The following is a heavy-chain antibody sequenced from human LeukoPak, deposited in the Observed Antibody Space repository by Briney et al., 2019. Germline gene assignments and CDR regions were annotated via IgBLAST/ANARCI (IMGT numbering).Heavy chain of an antibody. Sequence: PGGSLRLSCAASGFTFSGYGMPWVRQAPGKGLEWVAVIWYDGSNKYYADSVKGRFTISRDNSKNTLYLQMNSLRAEDTAVYYCARDGGGFYYWGQETLVTVSS. CDR2: IWYDGSNK. V-gene: IGHV3-33*01. J-gene: IGHJ4*02. CDR3: ARDGGGFYY. D-gene: IGHD2-15*01. CDR1: GFTFSGYG.